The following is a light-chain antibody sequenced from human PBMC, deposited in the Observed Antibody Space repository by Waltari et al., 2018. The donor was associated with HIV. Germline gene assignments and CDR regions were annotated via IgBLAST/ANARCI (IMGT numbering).Light chain of an antibody. CDR2: DVN. CDR1: SSDVGGYNY. V-gene: IGLV2-11*01. Sequence: QSALTQPRSVSGSPGQSVGISCSGSSSDVGGYNYVSWYQQHPNNAPKHIIYDVNERPSGVPHRFSGSKSGNTATLTISGLQADDEADYFCSSFAGAYTFVIFGGGTKLAVV. CDR3: SSFAGAYTFVI. J-gene: IGLJ2*01.